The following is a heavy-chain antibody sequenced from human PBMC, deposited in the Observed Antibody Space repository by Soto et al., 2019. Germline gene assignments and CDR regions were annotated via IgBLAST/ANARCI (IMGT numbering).Heavy chain of an antibody. Sequence: QVQLVQSGAVVKKPGSSMKVSCKTLGDTFSTYPITWVRQAPGQGLEWMGRTIPILAITDYAQKFQGRVTITADRSTTTAYMELRSLNFEDTAVYYCARGGDGSGSESVFDIWGQGTMVTVSS. CDR2: TIPILAIT. D-gene: IGHD3-22*01. CDR1: GDTFSTYP. V-gene: IGHV1-69*02. CDR3: ARGGDGSGSESVFDI. J-gene: IGHJ3*02.